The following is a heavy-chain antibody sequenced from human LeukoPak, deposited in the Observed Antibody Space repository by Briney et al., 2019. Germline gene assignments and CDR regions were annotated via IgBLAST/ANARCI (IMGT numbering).Heavy chain of an antibody. CDR3: VRNWDY. CDR2: ISTRGNT. V-gene: IGHV4-4*07. Sequence: KTSETLSLTCSVSGDFITNRYWSWVRQSAGKGLEWIGRISTRGNTNYNPSLKRRVTKSVDTSNKHFSLKLTSVTAADTAVYYCVRNWDYWGQGTLVTVSS. D-gene: IGHD1-1*01. CDR1: GDFITNRY. J-gene: IGHJ4*02.